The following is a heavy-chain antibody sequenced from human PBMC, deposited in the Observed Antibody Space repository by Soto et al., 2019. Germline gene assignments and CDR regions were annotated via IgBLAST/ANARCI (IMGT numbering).Heavy chain of an antibody. V-gene: IGHV4-34*01. CDR2: INHSGST. CDR3: ARDKITGLFDY. CDR1: GGSFSGYY. D-gene: IGHD1-1*01. J-gene: IGHJ4*02. Sequence: QVQLQQWGAGLLKPSETLSLTCAVYGGSFSGYYWSWIRQPPGTELEWIGEINHSGSTNYNPSLKXXVTISVATAKNQYSLKLTSVTAADTAVYYCARDKITGLFDYWGQGTLVTVSS.